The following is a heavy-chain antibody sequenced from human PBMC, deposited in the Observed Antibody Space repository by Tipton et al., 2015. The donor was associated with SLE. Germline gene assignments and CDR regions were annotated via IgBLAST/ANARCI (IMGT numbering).Heavy chain of an antibody. D-gene: IGHD3-22*01. V-gene: IGHV1-18*01. CDR2: ISAYNGNT. Sequence: QSGPEVKKPGASVKVSCKASGYTFTSYGISWVRQAPGQGLEWMGWISAYNGNTNYAQKLQGRVTMTTDTSTSTAYMELRSLRSDDTAVYYCARDHYDSSGYWRLRYYFDYWGQGTLVTVSS. CDR3: ARDHYDSSGYWRLRYYFDY. CDR1: GYTFTSYG. J-gene: IGHJ4*02.